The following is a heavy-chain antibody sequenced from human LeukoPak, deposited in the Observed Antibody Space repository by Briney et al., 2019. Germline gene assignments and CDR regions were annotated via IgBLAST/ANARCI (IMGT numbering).Heavy chain of an antibody. CDR2: IYLGDSDT. D-gene: IGHD3-22*01. Sequence: GESLKISCKGSGYSFTNYWIGWVRQMPGKGLEWMGIIYLGDSDTRYSPSFQGQVTISADKSIGTAYLQWSSLKASDTAMYYCASTTEGKYYDSRHFDYWGQGTLVTVSS. J-gene: IGHJ4*02. CDR1: GYSFTNYW. V-gene: IGHV5-51*01. CDR3: ASTTEGKYYDSRHFDY.